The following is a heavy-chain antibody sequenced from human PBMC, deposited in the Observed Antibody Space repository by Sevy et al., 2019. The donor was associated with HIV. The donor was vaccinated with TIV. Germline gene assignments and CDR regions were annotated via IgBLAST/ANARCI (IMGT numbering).Heavy chain of an antibody. CDR2: IKQDGSEK. V-gene: IGHV3-7*01. CDR1: GFTFSSYC. J-gene: IGHJ3*02. D-gene: IGHD2-15*01. Sequence: GGSLRLSCAASGFTFSSYCMSWVRQAPGKGLEWVANIKQDGSEKYYVDSVKGRFTISRDNAKNSLYLQMNSLRAEDTAVYYCARDYCSGGSCYPIGDAFDIWGQGTMVTVSS. CDR3: ARDYCSGGSCYPIGDAFDI.